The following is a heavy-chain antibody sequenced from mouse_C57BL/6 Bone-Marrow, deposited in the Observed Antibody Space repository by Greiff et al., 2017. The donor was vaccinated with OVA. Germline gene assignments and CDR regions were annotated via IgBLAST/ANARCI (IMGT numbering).Heavy chain of an antibody. V-gene: IGHV1-61*01. CDR1: GYTFTSYW. J-gene: IGHJ2*01. Sequence: VQLQQPGAELVRPGSSVKLSCKASGYTFTSYWMDWVKQRPGQGLEWIGNIYPSDSETHYNQKFKDKATLTVDKSSSTAYMQLSSLTSEDSAVYYCARRGWLRRGYYFDYWGQGTTLTVSS. CDR3: ARRGWLRRGYYFDY. D-gene: IGHD2-2*01. CDR2: IYPSDSET.